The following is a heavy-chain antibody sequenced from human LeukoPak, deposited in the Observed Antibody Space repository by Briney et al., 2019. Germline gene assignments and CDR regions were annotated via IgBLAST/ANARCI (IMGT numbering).Heavy chain of an antibody. J-gene: IGHJ4*02. CDR3: ARSYYDSRRIWYFDY. CDR1: GYSISSGYY. Sequence: KPSEALSLTCTVSGYSISSGYYWGWIRQPPGKGLEWIGSIYHSGSTYYNPSLKSRVTISVDTSKNQFSLKLSSVTAADTAVYYCARSYYDSRRIWYFDYWGQGTLVTVSS. V-gene: IGHV4-38-2*02. D-gene: IGHD3-22*01. CDR2: IYHSGST.